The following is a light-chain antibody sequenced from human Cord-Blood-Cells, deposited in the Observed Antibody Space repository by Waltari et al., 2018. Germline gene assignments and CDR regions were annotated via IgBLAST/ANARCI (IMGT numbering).Light chain of an antibody. Sequence: QSALTQPASVSGSPGQSITISCTGTSSDVGGYNYVSRYQQHPGKAPKLMLYEVSNRPSGVSNRFAGSKSGTTASLTISGLQAEDEADYYCSSYTSSSSRVFGGGTKLTVL. CDR3: SSYTSSSSRV. CDR2: EVS. J-gene: IGLJ3*02. V-gene: IGLV2-14*01. CDR1: SSDVGGYNY.